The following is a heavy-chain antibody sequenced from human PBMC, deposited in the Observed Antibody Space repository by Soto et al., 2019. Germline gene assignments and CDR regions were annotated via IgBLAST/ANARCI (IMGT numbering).Heavy chain of an antibody. D-gene: IGHD3-10*01. J-gene: IGHJ4*02. CDR1: GFTFSSYA. CDR3: AKATPLYGSGSYYNDY. CDR2: ISGSDGST. Sequence: EVQLLESGGGLVQPGGSLRLSCAASGFTFSSYAMSWVRQAPGKGLEWVSAISGSDGSTYYADSVKGRFTISRDNSKNTLYLQMNSLRAEDTAVYYCAKATPLYGSGSYYNDYWGQGTLVTVSS. V-gene: IGHV3-23*01.